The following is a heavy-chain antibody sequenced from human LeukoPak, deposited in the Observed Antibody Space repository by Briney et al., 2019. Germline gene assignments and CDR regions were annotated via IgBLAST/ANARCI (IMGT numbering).Heavy chain of an antibody. CDR3: ARPQGGYSGYDAL. D-gene: IGHD5-12*01. Sequence: GGSLRLSCAASGFTFSNYNMNWVRQAPGKGLEWVSYISSTGTTIYYADSVKGRFTISRDNAKNSLYLQMNSLRAEDTAVYYCARPQGGYSGYDALGGQGTLVTVSS. CDR1: GFTFSNYN. V-gene: IGHV3-48*01. CDR2: ISSTGTTI. J-gene: IGHJ4*02.